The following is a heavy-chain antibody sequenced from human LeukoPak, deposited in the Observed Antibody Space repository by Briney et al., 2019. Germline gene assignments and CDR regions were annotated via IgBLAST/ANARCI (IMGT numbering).Heavy chain of an antibody. J-gene: IGHJ4*02. D-gene: IGHD3-16*01. CDR1: GFTFSSYS. V-gene: IGHV3-48*04. CDR3: ARGGDTFSSVHY. Sequence: GGSLRLSCAASGFTFSSYSMNWVRQAPGKGLEWVSYISSSGSTIYYADSVKGRFTISRDNAKNSLYLQMNSLRAEDTAVYYCARGGDTFSSVHYWGQGTLVTVSS. CDR2: ISSSGSTI.